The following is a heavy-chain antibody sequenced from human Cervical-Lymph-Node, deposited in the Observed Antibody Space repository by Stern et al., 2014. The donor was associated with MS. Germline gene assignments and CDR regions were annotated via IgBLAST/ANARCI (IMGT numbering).Heavy chain of an antibody. J-gene: IGHJ4*02. D-gene: IGHD6-25*01. CDR1: GFTFSNHG. Sequence: VHLVESGGTVVQPGTSLRLSCEGSGFTFSNHGMNWVRRAPGKGLEWVASLWYDGRNKMYEDSVKGRFTISRDNSKNTLYLQMDNLRVEDTAVYYCARSSSSGWDYWGPGTLVTVSS. V-gene: IGHV3-33*01. CDR3: ARSSSSGWDY. CDR2: LWYDGRNK.